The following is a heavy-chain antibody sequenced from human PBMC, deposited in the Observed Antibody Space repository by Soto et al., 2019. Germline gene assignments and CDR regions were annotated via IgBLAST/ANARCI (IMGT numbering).Heavy chain of an antibody. CDR1: GGSISSGGYS. Sequence: SETLSLTCAVSGGSISSGGYSWSWIRQPPGKGLEWIGYIYHSGSTYYNPSLKSRVTISVDRSKNQFSLKLSSVTAADTAVYYCARGVATPGIAARPYNWFDPWGQGTLVTVSS. V-gene: IGHV4-30-2*01. CDR2: IYHSGST. D-gene: IGHD6-6*01. J-gene: IGHJ5*02. CDR3: ARGVATPGIAARPYNWFDP.